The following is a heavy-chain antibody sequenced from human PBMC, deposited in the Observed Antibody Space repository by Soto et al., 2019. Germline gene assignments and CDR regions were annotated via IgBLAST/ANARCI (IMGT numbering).Heavy chain of an antibody. D-gene: IGHD3-16*01. CDR3: ARDQPRFGVHAFDI. CDR1: GYSISSGGYS. CDR2: IYHSGTT. Sequence: SETLSLTCAVSGYSISSGGYSWSWIRQPPGKGLEWIGYIYHSGTTYYNPSLKSRVTMSLDKSKNQFSLNLSSVTAADTAMYYCARDQPRFGVHAFDIWGQGTMVTVSS. V-gene: IGHV4-30-2*01. J-gene: IGHJ3*02.